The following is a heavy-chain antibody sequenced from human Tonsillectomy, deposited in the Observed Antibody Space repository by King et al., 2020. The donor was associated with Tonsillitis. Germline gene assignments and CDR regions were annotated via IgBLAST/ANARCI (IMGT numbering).Heavy chain of an antibody. Sequence: VQLVESGGGLVQPGGSLRLSCEASGFTFSTYAMSWVRQAPGKGPEWVSAISGRDTRTFYADSVKGRFTISRDASKNTMSLQIGSLRAEDTAVYYCAKESPYSGNYRFYYFDYWGQGTLVTVSS. CDR3: AKESPYSGNYRFYYFDY. V-gene: IGHV3-23*04. CDR2: ISGRDTRT. CDR1: GFTFSTYA. J-gene: IGHJ4*02. D-gene: IGHD1-26*01.